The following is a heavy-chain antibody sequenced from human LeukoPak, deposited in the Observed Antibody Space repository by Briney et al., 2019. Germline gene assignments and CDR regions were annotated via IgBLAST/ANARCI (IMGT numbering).Heavy chain of an antibody. CDR1: GYTFTTYD. J-gene: IGHJ4*02. V-gene: IGHV1-8*01. Sequence: ASVKDSCKASGYTFTTYDINWVRQATGQGLEWMGWMNPNSGNTGFAQKFQGRVTMTRNTSISTAYMELTGLRSDDTAMYYCARGGVRCSGGSCYYFDYWGQGTLVTVSS. CDR3: ARGGVRCSGGSCYYFDY. D-gene: IGHD2-15*01. CDR2: MNPNSGNT.